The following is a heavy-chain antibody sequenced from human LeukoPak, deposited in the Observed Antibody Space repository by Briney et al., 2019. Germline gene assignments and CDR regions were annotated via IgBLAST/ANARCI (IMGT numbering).Heavy chain of an antibody. Sequence: PGGSLRLSCAASGFTFSSYAMHWVRQAPGKGLEWVAVISYDGSNKYYADSVKGRFTTSRDNSKNTLYLQMNSLRAEDTAVYYCARDKSNAIDYWGQGTLVTVSS. D-gene: IGHD1-1*01. CDR3: ARDKSNAIDY. V-gene: IGHV3-30-3*01. J-gene: IGHJ4*02. CDR1: GFTFSSYA. CDR2: ISYDGSNK.